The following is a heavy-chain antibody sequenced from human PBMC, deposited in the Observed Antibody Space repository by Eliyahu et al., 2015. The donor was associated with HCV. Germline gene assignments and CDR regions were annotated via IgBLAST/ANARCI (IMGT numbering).Heavy chain of an antibody. CDR3: AKDIEDTAMVTTGGMDV. CDR1: GFTFDDXA. D-gene: IGHD5-18*01. V-gene: IGHV3-9*01. J-gene: IGHJ6*02. CDR2: ISWNSGSI. Sequence: EVQLVESGGGLVQPGRSLRLXCAASGFTFDDXAMHWVRQAPGKGLEWVSGISWNSGSIGYADSVKGRFTISRDNAKNSLYLQMNSLRAEDTALYYCAKDIEDTAMVTTGGMDVWGQGTTVTVSS.